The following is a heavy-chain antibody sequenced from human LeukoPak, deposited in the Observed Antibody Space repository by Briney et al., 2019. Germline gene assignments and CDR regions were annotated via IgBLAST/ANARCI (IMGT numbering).Heavy chain of an antibody. CDR1: GLTFSIHW. V-gene: IGHV3-7*01. Sequence: GGSLRLSCAASGLTFSIHWMNWVRQAPGKGMECVANINQDGSDKYYVDSVKGRFTISRDNTKNSLYLQMNSLRAEDTAVYYCVGGDYWGQGTLVTVSS. CDR2: INQDGSDK. CDR3: VGGDY. J-gene: IGHJ4*02.